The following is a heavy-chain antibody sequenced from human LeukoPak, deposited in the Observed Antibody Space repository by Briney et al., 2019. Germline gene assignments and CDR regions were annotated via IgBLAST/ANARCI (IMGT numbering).Heavy chain of an antibody. V-gene: IGHV3-30*02. CDR1: GFTFSGYG. CDR3: EKVFSGITAAGMGNY. Sequence: HTGGSLRLSCAASGFTFSGYGMHWVRQAPGKGLEWVAFIRFDGSNKYYADSVKGRFTISRDNSKSTLYLQMNSLRAEDTAVYYCEKVFSGITAAGMGNYWGQGTLVTVSS. CDR2: IRFDGSNK. D-gene: IGHD6-13*01. J-gene: IGHJ4*02.